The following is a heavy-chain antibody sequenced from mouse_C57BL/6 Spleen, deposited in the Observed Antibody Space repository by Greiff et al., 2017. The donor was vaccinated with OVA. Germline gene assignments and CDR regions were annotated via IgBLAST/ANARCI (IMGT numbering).Heavy chain of an antibody. CDR2: IHYDGSRT. CDR3: GRDEGYDGYYAMDY. D-gene: IGHD2-3*01. V-gene: IGHV5-16*01. J-gene: IGHJ4*01. CDR1: GSTFSDYY. Sequence: EVMLEEPAGGLVQPGSSMKLSCTASGSTFSDYYMAWVRPVPENGLEWVANIHYDGSRTYYLDSLKSRFIISRDKAKNILYLQMSILKSEDTATYFCGRDEGYDGYYAMDYWGQGTSVTVSS.